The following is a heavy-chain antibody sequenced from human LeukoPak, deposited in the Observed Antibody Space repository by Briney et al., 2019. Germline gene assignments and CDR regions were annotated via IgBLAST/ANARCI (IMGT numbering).Heavy chain of an antibody. CDR2: INPNSGGT. Sequence: ASVKVSCKASGYTFTGYYMHWVRQAPGQGLEWMGWINPNSGGTNYAQKFQGRVTMTRDTSISTAYMELSRLRSDDTAVYYCARGTYYYDSSGYFGIYYFDYWGQGTLITASS. CDR1: GYTFTGYY. V-gene: IGHV1-2*02. D-gene: IGHD3-22*01. J-gene: IGHJ4*02. CDR3: ARGTYYYDSSGYFGIYYFDY.